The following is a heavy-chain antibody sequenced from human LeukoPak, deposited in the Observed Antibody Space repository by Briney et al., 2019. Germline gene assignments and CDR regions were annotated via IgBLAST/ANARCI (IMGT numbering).Heavy chain of an antibody. CDR1: GFTFSSYA. CDR3: ATAADDYGDFKLSDY. J-gene: IGHJ4*02. CDR2: ISGSGGST. D-gene: IGHD4-17*01. V-gene: IGHV3-23*01. Sequence: GGSLRLSCAASGFTFSSYAMSWVRQAPGKGLEWVSAISGSGGSTYYADSVKGRFTISRYNTKNTLYLQMNSLRAEDMAVYYCATAADDYGDFKLSDYWGQGTLVTVSS.